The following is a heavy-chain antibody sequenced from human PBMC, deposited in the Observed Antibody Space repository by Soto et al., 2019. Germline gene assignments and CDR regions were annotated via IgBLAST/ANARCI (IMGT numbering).Heavy chain of an antibody. CDR1: GYTFTSYA. V-gene: IGHV1-3*05. J-gene: IGHJ6*02. D-gene: IGHD1-26*01. CDR3: ASSATTADYYYGMDV. CDR2: INAGNGNT. Sequence: QVQLVQSGAEEKKPGASVKVSCKASGYTFTSYAMHWVRQAPGQRLEWMGWINAGNGNTKYSQKFQGRVTITRDTSASTAYMELGSLRSEDTAVYYCASSATTADYYYGMDVWGQGTTVTVSS.